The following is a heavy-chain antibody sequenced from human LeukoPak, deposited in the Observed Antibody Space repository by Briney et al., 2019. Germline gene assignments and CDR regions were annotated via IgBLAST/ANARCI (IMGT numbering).Heavy chain of an antibody. CDR3: ARDLDYHSRWEPGRDY. Sequence: SVKVSCKASGGTFSSYAISWVRQAPGQGLEWMGGIIPIFGTANYAQKFQGRVTITADKSTSTAYMELSSLRSDDTAVYYCARDLDYHSRWEPGRDYWGQGTLVTVSS. V-gene: IGHV1-69*06. D-gene: IGHD1-26*01. CDR2: IIPIFGTA. J-gene: IGHJ4*02. CDR1: GGTFSSYA.